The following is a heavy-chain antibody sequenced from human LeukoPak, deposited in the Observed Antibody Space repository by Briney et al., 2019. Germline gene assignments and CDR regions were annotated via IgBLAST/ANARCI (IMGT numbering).Heavy chain of an antibody. CDR3: AREAVSGSYDY. J-gene: IGHJ4*02. Sequence: PSETLSLTCTVSGGSISTGSYYWSWIRQPAGKRLEWIGRIYTSGSTNYNPSLKSRVTVSLDTSKNQFSLELSSVTAADTAVYYCAREAVSGSYDYWGQGTLVTVSS. V-gene: IGHV4-61*02. CDR1: GGSISTGSYY. CDR2: IYTSGST. D-gene: IGHD1-26*01.